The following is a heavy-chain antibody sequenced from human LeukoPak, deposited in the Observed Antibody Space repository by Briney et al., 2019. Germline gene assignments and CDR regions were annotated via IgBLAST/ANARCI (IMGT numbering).Heavy chain of an antibody. J-gene: IGHJ5*02. CDR3: ARGFPGYSSSEDWFDP. CDR2: MNPNSGNT. D-gene: IGHD6-6*01. V-gene: IGHV1-8*01. Sequence: ASVKVSCKASGYTFTSYDINWVRQATGQGLEWMGWMNPNSGNTGYAQKFQGRVTMTRNTSISTANMELSSLRSEDTAVYYCARGFPGYSSSEDWFDPWGQGTLVTVSS. CDR1: GYTFTSYD.